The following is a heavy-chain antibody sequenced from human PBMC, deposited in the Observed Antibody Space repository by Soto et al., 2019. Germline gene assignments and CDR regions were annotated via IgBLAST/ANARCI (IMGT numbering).Heavy chain of an antibody. J-gene: IGHJ6*02. CDR1: GYTFTGYY. D-gene: IGHD3-10*01. V-gene: IGHV1-2*04. CDR2: INPNSGGT. CDR3: ARDFTMVRAHYYYYYGMDV. Sequence: GASVKVSCKASGYTFTGYYMHWVRQAPGQGLEWMGWINPNSGGTNYAQKFQGWVTMTRDTSISTAYMELSRVRSDDTAVYYCARDFTMVRAHYYYYYGMDVWGQGTTVTVSS.